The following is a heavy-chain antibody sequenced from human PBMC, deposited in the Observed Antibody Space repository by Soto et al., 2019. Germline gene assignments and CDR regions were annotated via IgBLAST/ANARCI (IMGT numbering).Heavy chain of an antibody. CDR3: ARGDYYDSSGNYWYFDL. Sequence: QVQLVQSGAEVEKPGSSVKVSCKASGGTFSSYTISWVRQAPGQGLEWMGRIIPILGIANYAQKFQGRVTITADKSTSTAYMELSSLRSEDTAVYYCARGDYYDSSGNYWYFDLGGRGTLVTVSS. V-gene: IGHV1-69*02. CDR2: IIPILGIA. D-gene: IGHD3-22*01. CDR1: GGTFSSYT. J-gene: IGHJ2*01.